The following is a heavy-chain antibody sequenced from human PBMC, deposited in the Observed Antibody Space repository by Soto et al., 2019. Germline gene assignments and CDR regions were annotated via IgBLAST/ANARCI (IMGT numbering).Heavy chain of an antibody. CDR2: IYWDDDK. J-gene: IGHJ5*02. V-gene: IGHV2-5*02. CDR3: AHIPNYYQYDWFDP. D-gene: IGHD3-16*01. CDR1: GFSLTTRGVG. Sequence: QITLKESGPTLVKPTQTLTLTCTFSGFSLTTRGVGVGWIRQPPEKALEGLARIYWDDDKRYSQSLQSRLSTTKDTSKNPVVLTMTNVDPVDTATYYCAHIPNYYQYDWFDPWGQGTLVSVSS.